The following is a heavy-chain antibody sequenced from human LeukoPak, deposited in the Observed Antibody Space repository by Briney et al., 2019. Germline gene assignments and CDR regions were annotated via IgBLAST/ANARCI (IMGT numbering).Heavy chain of an antibody. J-gene: IGHJ4*02. Sequence: GGSLRLSCAASGFTFSSYSMYWVRQAPGKGLEWVSSISSSSSYIYYADSVKGRFTISRDNAKNSLYLQMNSLRAEDTAVYYCARGIGGSYGEFDYWGQGTLVTVSS. CDR2: ISSSSSYI. D-gene: IGHD1-26*01. V-gene: IGHV3-21*01. CDR3: ARGIGGSYGEFDY. CDR1: GFTFSSYS.